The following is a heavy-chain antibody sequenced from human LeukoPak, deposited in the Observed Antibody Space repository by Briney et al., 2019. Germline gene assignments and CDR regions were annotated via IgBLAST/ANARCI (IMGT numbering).Heavy chain of an antibody. Sequence: RGSLRLSCAASGFAFSSYAMSWVRQAPGKGLEWVSAISGSGGSTYYADSVKGRFTISRDNSKKTLYLQMNSLRAEDTAVYYCAKGYCSGGSCYSVYFDYWGQGTLVTVSS. J-gene: IGHJ4*02. V-gene: IGHV3-23*01. CDR1: GFAFSSYA. CDR2: ISGSGGST. D-gene: IGHD2-15*01. CDR3: AKGYCSGGSCYSVYFDY.